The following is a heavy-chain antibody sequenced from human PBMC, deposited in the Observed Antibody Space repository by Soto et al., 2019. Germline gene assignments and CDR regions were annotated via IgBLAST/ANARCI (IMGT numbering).Heavy chain of an antibody. J-gene: IGHJ4*02. CDR1: GFTFSKDW. CDR3: TPVADPNWGLIDN. D-gene: IGHD7-27*01. CDR2: IKSKTDGGTT. Sequence: GGSLRLTCAASGFTFSKDWMSWVRQAPGKGLEWVGRIKSKTDGGTTDYAVPVKGRFTTSRDDSKNTLYLQMNILKTENTAVYCCTPVADPNWGLIDNWGQGTLVTVSS. V-gene: IGHV3-15*01.